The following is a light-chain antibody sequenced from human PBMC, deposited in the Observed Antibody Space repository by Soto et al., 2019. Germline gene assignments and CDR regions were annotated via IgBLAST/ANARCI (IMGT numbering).Light chain of an antibody. Sequence: EIVMTQSPATLSVSPGERATLSCRASQSVTSNLAWYQQKPGQAPRLLLYGASTRATGIPARFSGSGSGTEFTLTISSLQSEDFPVYYCQQYNNWPRTFGQGTKVEIK. CDR3: QQYNNWPRT. CDR2: GAS. CDR1: QSVTSN. J-gene: IGKJ1*01. V-gene: IGKV3-15*01.